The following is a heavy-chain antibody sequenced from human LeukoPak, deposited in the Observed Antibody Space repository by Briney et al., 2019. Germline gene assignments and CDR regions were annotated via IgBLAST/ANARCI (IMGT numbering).Heavy chain of an antibody. CDR3: ARHGKLDWFDP. Sequence: SETLSLTCTVSGGSISSSSYYWGWIRQPPGKGLEWIGSIYYSGSTYYNPSLKSRVTISVDTPKNQFSLKLSSVTAADTAVYYCARHGKLDWFDPWGQGTLVTVSS. J-gene: IGHJ5*02. CDR1: GGSISSSSYY. V-gene: IGHV4-39*01. CDR2: IYYSGST.